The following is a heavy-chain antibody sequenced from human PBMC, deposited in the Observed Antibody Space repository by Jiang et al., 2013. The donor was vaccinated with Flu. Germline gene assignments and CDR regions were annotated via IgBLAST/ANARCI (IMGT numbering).Heavy chain of an antibody. CDR1: GYTFVSYD. CDR3: ARGRRKQLVPRLYYYGMDV. J-gene: IGHJ6*02. D-gene: IGHD6-6*01. V-gene: IGHV1-8*01. CDR2: MNPKSGDT. Sequence: EVKKPGASVKVSCKASGYTFVSYDINWVRQASGRGLEWLGWMNPKSGDTGYAHSFQGRVTMTRDTSISTAYMELSSLRSEDTAVYYCARGRRKQLVPRLYYYGMDVWGQGTTVTVSS.